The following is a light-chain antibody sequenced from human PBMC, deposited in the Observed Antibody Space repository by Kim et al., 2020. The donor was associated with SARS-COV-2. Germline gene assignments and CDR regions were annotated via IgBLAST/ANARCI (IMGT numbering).Light chain of an antibody. J-gene: IGLJ2*01. V-gene: IGLV3-1*01. CDR3: QAWDSSTGV. CDR2: QDK. Sequence: SVSPGQTASVTCYGDKLGDKYACWYQQKPGQSPVLVIYQDKKRPSGIPERFSGSNSGNTATLTISGTQAMDEADYYCQAWDSSTGVFGGGTQLTVL. CDR1: KLGDKY.